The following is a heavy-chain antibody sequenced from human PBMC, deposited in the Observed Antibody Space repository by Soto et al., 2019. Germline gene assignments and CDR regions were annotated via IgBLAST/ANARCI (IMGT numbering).Heavy chain of an antibody. J-gene: IGHJ3*02. CDR3: ARAPTDIVVVVAATPDAFDI. CDR2: INHSGST. D-gene: IGHD2-15*01. CDR1: GGSFSGYY. V-gene: IGHV4-34*01. Sequence: QVQLQQWGAGLLKPSETLSLTCAVYGGSFSGYYWSWIRQPPGKGLEWIGEINHSGSTNYNPSLKRRVTISVDTSKNQFSLKLSSVTAADTAVYYCARAPTDIVVVVAATPDAFDIWGQGTMVAVSS.